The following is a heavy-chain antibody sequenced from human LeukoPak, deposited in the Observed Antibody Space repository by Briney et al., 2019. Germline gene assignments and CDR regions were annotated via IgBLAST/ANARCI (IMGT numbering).Heavy chain of an antibody. D-gene: IGHD5-12*01. CDR3: ARDRLRISYSGYDLVGAIPGY. Sequence: GGSLRLSCAASGFTFSSYGMHWVRQAPGKGLEWVALISYDGSNKYYADSVKGRFTISRDNSKNTLYLQMNSLRAEDTAVYYCARDRLRISYSGYDLVGAIPGYWGQGTLVTVSS. J-gene: IGHJ4*02. CDR1: GFTFSSYG. V-gene: IGHV3-30*03. CDR2: ISYDGSNK.